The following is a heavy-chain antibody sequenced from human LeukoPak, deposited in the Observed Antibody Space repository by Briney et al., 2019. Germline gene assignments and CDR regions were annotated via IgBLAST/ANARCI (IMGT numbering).Heavy chain of an antibody. D-gene: IGHD3-16*01. CDR1: GFTFDDYG. Sequence: PGGSLRLSCAASGFTFDDYGMSWVRQAPGKGLEWVAFMRYDGSNKYYADSVKGRFTISRDNSKNTLYLQMNSLRAEDTAVYYCANGEESGGGFDPWGQGTLVTVSS. V-gene: IGHV3-30*02. CDR3: ANGEESGGGFDP. CDR2: MRYDGSNK. J-gene: IGHJ5*02.